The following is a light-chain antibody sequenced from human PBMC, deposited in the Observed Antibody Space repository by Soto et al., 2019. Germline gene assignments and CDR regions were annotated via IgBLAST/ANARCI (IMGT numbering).Light chain of an antibody. V-gene: IGLV1-47*01. J-gene: IGLJ1*01. Sequence: QSVLTQPPSASGTPGQRVTISCSGSSSNIGTNYVYWYQQLPGTAPKLLVYRNNQRPTEVPDRFSGSKSGTSASLAISGLRSEDEADYYCAAWDDRLSGYVFGTGTKLTVL. CDR2: RNN. CDR3: AAWDDRLSGYV. CDR1: SSNIGTNY.